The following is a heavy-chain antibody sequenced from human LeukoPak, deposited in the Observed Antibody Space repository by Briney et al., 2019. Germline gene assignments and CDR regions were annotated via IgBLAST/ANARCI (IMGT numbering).Heavy chain of an antibody. D-gene: IGHD2-15*01. J-gene: IGHJ4*02. CDR1: GFTFSNNA. Sequence: GGSLRLSCAASGFTFSNNAMGWVRQAPGKGLEWVSAISGSRNSTYYAESVKGRFIISRDNSKNTLYLQMNSLRVEDTAVYYCAKWGCSGGSCYPFDYWGQGTLVTVSS. V-gene: IGHV3-23*01. CDR2: ISGSRNST. CDR3: AKWGCSGGSCYPFDY.